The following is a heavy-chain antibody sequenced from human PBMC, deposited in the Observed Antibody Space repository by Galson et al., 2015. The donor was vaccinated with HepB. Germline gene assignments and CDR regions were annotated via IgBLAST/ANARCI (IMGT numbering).Heavy chain of an antibody. CDR1: GFIFTRYA. CDR2: IGGSGAST. J-gene: IGHJ4*02. CDR3: AKVAILGVTPHYFDY. V-gene: IGHV3-23*01. D-gene: IGHD2-21*02. Sequence: SLRLSCAASGFIFTRYAISWVRQAPGKGLEWVSSIGGSGASTYYADSVKGRFTFSQDNSQNTVYLQMNSLRVEDTAVYYCAKVAILGVTPHYFDYWGQGTRVTVSS.